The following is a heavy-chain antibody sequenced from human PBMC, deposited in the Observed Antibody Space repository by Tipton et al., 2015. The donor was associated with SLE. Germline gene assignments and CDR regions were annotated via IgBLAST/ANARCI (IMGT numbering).Heavy chain of an antibody. Sequence: TLSLTCTATGDSVTSSGYYWSWIRQHPGKGLEWIGFISYDGRTKYNPSLKSRVTISLDTSKTQFFLRLSSVTAADTAVYFCARATDWNLSPDVWGKGTTVTVSS. CDR1: GDSVTSSGYY. D-gene: IGHD1-7*01. CDR2: ISYDGRT. J-gene: IGHJ6*04. CDR3: ARATDWNLSPDV. V-gene: IGHV4-31*03.